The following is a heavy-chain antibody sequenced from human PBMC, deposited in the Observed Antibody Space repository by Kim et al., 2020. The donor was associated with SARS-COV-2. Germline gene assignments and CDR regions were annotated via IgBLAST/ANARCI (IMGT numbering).Heavy chain of an antibody. CDR1: GGSVSSGSYY. V-gene: IGHV4-61*01. J-gene: IGHJ4*02. CDR2: IYYSGST. Sequence: SETLSLTCTVSGGSVSSGSYYWSWIRQPPGKGLEWIGYIYYSGSTNYNPSLKSRVTISVDTSKNQFSLKLSSVTAADTAVYYCARESPRIEMAAPEWGQGTLVTVSS. CDR3: ARESPRIEMAAPE.